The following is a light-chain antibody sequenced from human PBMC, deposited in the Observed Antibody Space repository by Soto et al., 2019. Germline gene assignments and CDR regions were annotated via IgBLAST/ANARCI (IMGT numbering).Light chain of an antibody. V-gene: IGLV2-14*03. J-gene: IGLJ2*01. CDR2: DVT. CDR1: SSDVGGYNY. CDR3: SSYTGSSTPVV. Sequence: QSVLTQPASVSGSPGQSITISCTGSSSDVGGYNYVSWYQQHPGKAPKLMIYDVTHRPSGVSHRFSASKSGNTASLTISGLQTEDEADYYCSSYTGSSTPVVFGGGTKLTVL.